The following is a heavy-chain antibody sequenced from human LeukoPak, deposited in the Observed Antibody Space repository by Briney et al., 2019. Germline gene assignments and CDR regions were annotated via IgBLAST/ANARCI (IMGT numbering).Heavy chain of an antibody. Sequence: SETLSLTCTVSGDSISSSSSYWGWIRQPPGKGLEWIGSIYYSGNTYYNTSLKSRVTISVDTSKNQFSLKLNSVTAADTAVYYCARGISGYDWFDYYFHYMDVWGKGTTVSVSS. V-gene: IGHV4-39*01. CDR3: ARGISGYDWFDYYFHYMDV. J-gene: IGHJ6*03. D-gene: IGHD5-12*01. CDR2: IYYSGNT. CDR1: GDSISSSSSY.